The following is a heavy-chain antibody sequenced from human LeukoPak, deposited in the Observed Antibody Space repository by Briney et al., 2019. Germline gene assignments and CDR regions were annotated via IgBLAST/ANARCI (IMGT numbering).Heavy chain of an antibody. V-gene: IGHV3-11*04. CDR1: GFSFSDYY. J-gene: IGHJ5*01. Sequence: GGSLRLSCAASGFSFSDYYMSWVRQAPGKGLEYISYISSSGTIISYADSVKGRFTISRDNPKKSLYLQMNSLRVEDTAVYYCARTARNPDSWGQGTLVTVSS. D-gene: IGHD5-18*01. CDR3: ARTARNPDS. CDR2: ISSSGTII.